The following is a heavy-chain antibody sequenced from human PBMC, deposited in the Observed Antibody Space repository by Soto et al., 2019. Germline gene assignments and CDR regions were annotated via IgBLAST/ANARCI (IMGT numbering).Heavy chain of an antibody. D-gene: IGHD3-16*01. J-gene: IGHJ4*02. CDR3: AKDSPGWGFDY. Sequence: VQLVESGGGLVQPGGSLRLSCVASGFTFTSSAMSWVRQAPGKGLQWVSGFSDSGGSAYQADSVKGRFTISRDNSKNTLYLQMNNLRDDDTAVYYCAKDSPGWGFDYWGQGTLVTVSS. CDR1: GFTFTSSA. CDR2: FSDSGGSA. V-gene: IGHV3-23*04.